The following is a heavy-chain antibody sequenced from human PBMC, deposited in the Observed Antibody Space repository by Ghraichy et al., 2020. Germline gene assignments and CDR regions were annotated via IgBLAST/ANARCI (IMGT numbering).Heavy chain of an antibody. CDR1: GFTFSSYW. CDR2: INQDGSEK. V-gene: IGHV3-7*01. Sequence: GGSLRLSCAASGFTFSSYWMSWVRQAPGKGLEWVANINQDGSEKYYVDSVKGRFTISRDNAKNSLFLQMNSLRAEDTAVYFCARQHSFVDYWGQGTQVTVS. CDR3: ARQHSFVDY. D-gene: IGHD5-18*01. J-gene: IGHJ4*02.